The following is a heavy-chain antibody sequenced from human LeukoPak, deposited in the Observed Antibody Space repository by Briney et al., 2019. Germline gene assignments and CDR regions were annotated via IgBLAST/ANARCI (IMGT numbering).Heavy chain of an antibody. CDR2: INPYSGGT. D-gene: IGHD3-10*01. CDR1: GYTFTGYY. Sequence: GASVKVSYKASGYTFTGYYMHLVRQAPGQGLEWLGWINPYSGGTNYAQKFQGRVTMTRDTSISTVYMELSRLRSDDTAVYYCARSDAGVTFDFWGQGTLVTVSS. J-gene: IGHJ4*02. V-gene: IGHV1-2*02. CDR3: ARSDAGVTFDF.